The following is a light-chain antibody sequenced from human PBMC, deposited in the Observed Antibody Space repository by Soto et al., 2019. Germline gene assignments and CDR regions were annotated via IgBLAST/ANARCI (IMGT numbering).Light chain of an antibody. Sequence: QSALTQPASVSGSLGQSITISCTGTTRDIAGYNYISWYQQLPGKAPKLMIYQVTIRPSGISNRFSGSKSGNTASLTISGLQAEDEADYYCTSFSSCTSLYVFGTGTKLTVL. V-gene: IGLV2-14*01. CDR1: TRDIAGYNY. J-gene: IGLJ1*01. CDR3: TSFSSCTSLYV. CDR2: QVT.